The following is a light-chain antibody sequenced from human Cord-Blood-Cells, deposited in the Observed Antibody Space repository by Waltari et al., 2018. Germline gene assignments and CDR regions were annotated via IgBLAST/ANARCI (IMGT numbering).Light chain of an antibody. Sequence: SYVLTQPPSVSVAPGKTARITCGGNNIGSKSVHWYQQKPGQAPVLVIYYDSDRPSGIPERFSGSNSGNTATLTISRVEAGDEADYYCQVWDSSSDRVVFGGGPKLTVL. J-gene: IGLJ2*01. V-gene: IGLV3-21*04. CDR2: YDS. CDR3: QVWDSSSDRVV. CDR1: NIGSKS.